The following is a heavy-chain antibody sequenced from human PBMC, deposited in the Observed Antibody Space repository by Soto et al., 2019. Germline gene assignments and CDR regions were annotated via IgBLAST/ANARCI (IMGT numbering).Heavy chain of an antibody. D-gene: IGHD6-19*01. J-gene: IGHJ5*02. V-gene: IGHV3-33*01. Sequence: PGGSLRLSCAASGFIFSSHGMHWVRQAPGKGLEWVAVIWYDGSNTYYADPVKGRFTISRDNSKNTLFLQMNSLRDEDTAVYYCASSAAWGRGTLVTVSS. CDR2: IWYDGSNT. CDR3: ASSAA. CDR1: GFIFSSHG.